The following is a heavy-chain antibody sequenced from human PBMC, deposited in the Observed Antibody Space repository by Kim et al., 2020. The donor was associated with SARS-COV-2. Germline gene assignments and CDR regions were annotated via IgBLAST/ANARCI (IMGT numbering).Heavy chain of an antibody. V-gene: IGHV4-59*08. J-gene: IGHJ4*02. Sequence: SETLSLTCTVSGGSISSYYWSWIRQPPGKGLEWIGYIYYSGSTNYNPSLKSRVTISVDTSKNQFSLKLSSVTAADTAVYYCARHWDSSGWDFDYWGQGTLVTVSS. CDR1: GGSISSYY. CDR2: IYYSGST. CDR3: ARHWDSSGWDFDY. D-gene: IGHD6-19*01.